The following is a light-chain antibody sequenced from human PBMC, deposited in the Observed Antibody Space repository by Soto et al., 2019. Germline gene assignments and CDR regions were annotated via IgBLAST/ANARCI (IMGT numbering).Light chain of an antibody. CDR3: QQYNSYSRT. CDR1: QSISSW. CDR2: DAS. Sequence: DIQMTQSPSTLSASVVDRVTITFRASQSISSWLAWYQQKPGKAPKLLIYDASSLESGVPSRFSGSGSGTEFTPTISSLQPDDFATYYCQQYNSYSRTFGQGTKVDIK. V-gene: IGKV1-5*01. J-gene: IGKJ1*01.